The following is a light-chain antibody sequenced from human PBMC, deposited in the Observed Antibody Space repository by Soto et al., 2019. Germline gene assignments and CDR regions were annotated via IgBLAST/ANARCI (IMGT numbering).Light chain of an antibody. V-gene: IGKV1-9*01. CDR3: QQLNSYPLT. J-gene: IGKJ4*01. CDR2: AAS. CDR1: QGISSY. Sequence: DIQLTQSPSFLSASVGDRVTITCRASQGISSYLAWYQQKPGKAPRLLIYAASTLQSGVPSRFNGSGSGAKFNPTNRSLPPERFATYYCQQLNSYPLTFGGGTKVEIK.